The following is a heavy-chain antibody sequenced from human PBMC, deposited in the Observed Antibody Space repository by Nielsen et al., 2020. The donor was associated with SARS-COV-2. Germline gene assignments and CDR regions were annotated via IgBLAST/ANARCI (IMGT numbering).Heavy chain of an antibody. V-gene: IGHV1-69*01. D-gene: IGHD6-19*01. J-gene: IGHJ2*01. CDR3: ARGGPGLYSSGWYLRPYWYFDL. Sequence: WLRQAPGQGLEWMGGIIPIFGTANYAQKFQGRVTITADESTSTAYMELSSLRSEDTAVYYCARGGPGLYSSGWYLRPYWYFDLWGRGTLVTVSS. CDR2: IIPIFGTA.